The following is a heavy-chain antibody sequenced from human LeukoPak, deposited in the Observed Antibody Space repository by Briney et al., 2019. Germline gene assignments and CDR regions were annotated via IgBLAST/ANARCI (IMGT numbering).Heavy chain of an antibody. V-gene: IGHV3-66*03. D-gene: IGHD3-3*01. Sequence: GGSLRLSCAASGFTLTTNYMTWVRQAPVKGQELVSVIYISGNTYYTDSVKGRFTISTDNSKNTLYLQMNSLRPEDTAVYYCARDHMRGYIFMDVWGKGTTVTVSS. CDR2: IYISGNT. J-gene: IGHJ6*03. CDR1: GFTLTTNY. CDR3: ARDHMRGYIFMDV.